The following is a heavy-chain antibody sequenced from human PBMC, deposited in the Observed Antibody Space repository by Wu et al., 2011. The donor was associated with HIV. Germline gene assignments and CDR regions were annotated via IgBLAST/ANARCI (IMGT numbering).Heavy chain of an antibody. CDR2: IIPIFGTA. Sequence: EWMEGIIPIFGTANYAQKFQGRVTITTDESTSTAYMELSSLRSEDTAVYYCARGIGDFYYYYYYMDVWGKGTTVTVSS. D-gene: IGHD3-3*01. V-gene: IGHV1-69*05. CDR3: ARGIGDFYYYYYYMDV. J-gene: IGHJ6*03.